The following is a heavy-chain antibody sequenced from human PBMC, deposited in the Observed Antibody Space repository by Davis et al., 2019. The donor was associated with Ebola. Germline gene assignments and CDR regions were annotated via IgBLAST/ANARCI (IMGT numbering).Heavy chain of an antibody. J-gene: IGHJ6*04. CDR3: ARHVLLWFGELLYYYYGMDV. Sequence: SETLSLTCAAYGGSFSGYYWSWICQPPGKGLEWFGEINHSGSTNYNPSLKSRVTISVDTSKNQFSLKLSSVTAADTAVYYCARHVLLWFGELLYYYYGMDVWGKGTTVTVSS. V-gene: IGHV4-34*01. D-gene: IGHD3-10*01. CDR2: INHSGST. CDR1: GGSFSGYY.